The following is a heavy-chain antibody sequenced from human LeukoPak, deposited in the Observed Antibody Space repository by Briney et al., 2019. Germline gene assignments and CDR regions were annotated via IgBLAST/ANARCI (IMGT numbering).Heavy chain of an antibody. CDR1: GGSISSYY. V-gene: IGHV4-59*01. CDR2: IYYSGIT. J-gene: IGHJ5*02. CDR3: ARDVRWFDP. D-gene: IGHD2/OR15-2a*01. Sequence: SETLSLTCTVSGGSISSYYWSWIRQPPGKGLEWIGYIYYSGITNYNPSLKSRVTTSVDTSKNQFSLKLSSVTAADTAVYYCARDVRWFDPWGQGTLVTVSS.